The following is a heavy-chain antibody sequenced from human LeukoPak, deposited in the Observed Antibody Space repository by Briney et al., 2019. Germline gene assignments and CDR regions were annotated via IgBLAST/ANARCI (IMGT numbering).Heavy chain of an antibody. V-gene: IGHV4-59*01. CDR1: SGSISSYY. D-gene: IGHD4-11*01. CDR3: ARGSSVTPSSRAFDI. J-gene: IGHJ3*02. Sequence: SETLSLTCTVSSGSISSYYWSWIRQPPGKGLEWIGYIYYSGSTNYNPSLKSRVTISVDTSRDQFSLKLTSVTAADTAVYYCARGSSVTPSSRAFDIWGQGTMVTVSS. CDR2: IYYSGST.